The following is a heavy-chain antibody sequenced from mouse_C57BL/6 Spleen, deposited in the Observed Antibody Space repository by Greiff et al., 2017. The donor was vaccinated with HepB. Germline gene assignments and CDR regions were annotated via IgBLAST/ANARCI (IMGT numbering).Heavy chain of an antibody. J-gene: IGHJ3*01. CDR2: IYPGNSDT. CDR1: GYTFTSYW. D-gene: IGHD1-1*01. CDR3: TSPPPYYGTAWFAY. V-gene: IGHV1-5*01. Sequence: EVQLVESGTVLARPGASVKMSCKTSGYTFTSYWMHWVKQRPGQGLEWIGAIYPGNSDTSYNQKFKGKAKLTAVTSASTAYMELSSLTNEDSAVYYCTSPPPYYGTAWFAYWGQGTLVTVSA.